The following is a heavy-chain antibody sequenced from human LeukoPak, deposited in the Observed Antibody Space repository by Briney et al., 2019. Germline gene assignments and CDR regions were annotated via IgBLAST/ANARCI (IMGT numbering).Heavy chain of an antibody. Sequence: SETLSLTCAVSGGSISSSNWWSWVRQPPGKGLEWIGEIYHSGSTNYNPSLKSRVTISVDKSKNQFSLKLSSVTAADTAVYYCARSAARGPHYFDYWGQGTPVTVSS. CDR3: ARSAARGPHYFDY. D-gene: IGHD2-15*01. J-gene: IGHJ4*02. CDR2: IYHSGST. CDR1: GGSISSSNW. V-gene: IGHV4-4*02.